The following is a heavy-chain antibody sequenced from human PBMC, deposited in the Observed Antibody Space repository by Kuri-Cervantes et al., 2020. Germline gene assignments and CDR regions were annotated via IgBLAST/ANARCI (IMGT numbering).Heavy chain of an antibody. CDR3: SLTTKYYFDS. V-gene: IGHV3-9*01. Sequence: SLKISCAASGFNFDDYGMSWVRQAPGKGLEWVSGISWNSGSIGYADSVKGRFTISRDNAKNSLYLQLDSLRAEDAAVYYCSLTTKYYFDSWGQGTLVTVSS. D-gene: IGHD4-11*01. CDR1: GFNFDDYG. CDR2: ISWNSGSI. J-gene: IGHJ4*02.